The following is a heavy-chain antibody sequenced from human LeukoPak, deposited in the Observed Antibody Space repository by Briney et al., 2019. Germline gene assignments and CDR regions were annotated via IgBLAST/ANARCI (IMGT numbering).Heavy chain of an antibody. D-gene: IGHD6-13*01. Sequence: ASVKVSCKASGYTFTSYAMHWVRQAPGQRLEWMGWISAYNGNTNYAQKLQGRVTMTTDTSTSTAYMELRSLRSDDTAVYYCARGKSGYSSSWPWGQGTLVTVSS. V-gene: IGHV1-18*01. J-gene: IGHJ5*02. CDR1: GYTFTSYA. CDR3: ARGKSGYSSSWP. CDR2: ISAYNGNT.